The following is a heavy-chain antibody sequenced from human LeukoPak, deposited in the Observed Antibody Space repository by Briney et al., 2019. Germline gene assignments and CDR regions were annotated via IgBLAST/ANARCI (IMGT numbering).Heavy chain of an antibody. J-gene: IGHJ3*02. CDR3: ARQTWGQVAFDI. Sequence: PSETLSLTCTVSGGSINSSSYYWGWIRQPPGKGLEWIGSIYYSGSTYYNPSLKSRVTISVDTSKNQFSLKLSSVTAADTAVYYCARQTWGQVAFDIWGQGTMVTVSS. CDR2: IYYSGST. D-gene: IGHD7-27*01. V-gene: IGHV4-39*01. CDR1: GGSINSSSYY.